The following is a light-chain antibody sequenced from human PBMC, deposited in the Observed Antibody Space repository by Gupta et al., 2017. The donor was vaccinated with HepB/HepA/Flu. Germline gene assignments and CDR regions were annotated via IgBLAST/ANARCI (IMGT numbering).Light chain of an antibody. CDR3: QSYDSTLSGWV. V-gene: IGLV1-40*01. J-gene: IGLJ3*02. CDR1: SPNIGAGYD. Sequence: QSVLTQQPSVSGAPGQRVTISCTENSPNIGAGYDVHWYQHLPGAAPKLLIYGNNNRPSGVPDRFSGSKSGTSASLAITGLQAEDDADYYCQSYDSTLSGWVFGGGTKLTVL. CDR2: GNN.